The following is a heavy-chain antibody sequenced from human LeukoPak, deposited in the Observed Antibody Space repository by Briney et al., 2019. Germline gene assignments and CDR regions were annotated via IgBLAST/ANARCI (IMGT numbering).Heavy chain of an antibody. Sequence: GGXLRLSCAASGFTFSSYAMSWVRQAPGKGLEWVSAISGSGGSTYYADSVKGRLTIYRDNSKNKLYLQMNSLRAEDTAVYYCAKSLGVRDYYYDSSGYYYFDYWGQGTLVTVSS. D-gene: IGHD3-22*01. CDR3: AKSLGVRDYYYDSSGYYYFDY. J-gene: IGHJ4*02. V-gene: IGHV3-23*01. CDR2: ISGSGGST. CDR1: GFTFSSYA.